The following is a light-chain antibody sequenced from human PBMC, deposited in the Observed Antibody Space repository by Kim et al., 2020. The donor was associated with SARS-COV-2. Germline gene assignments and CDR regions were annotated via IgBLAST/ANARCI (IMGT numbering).Light chain of an antibody. CDR1: NNDVGAYNS. CDR3: TSYTRSDTWV. V-gene: IGLV2-14*03. CDR2: DVT. J-gene: IGLJ3*02. Sequence: GRWITTACPGTNNDVGAYNSVSLYKQPPGKAPKFMIYDVTQRPSGVSDRFSGSKSGNTASLTISGLQAEDAADYYCTSYTRSDTWVFGGGTKLTVL.